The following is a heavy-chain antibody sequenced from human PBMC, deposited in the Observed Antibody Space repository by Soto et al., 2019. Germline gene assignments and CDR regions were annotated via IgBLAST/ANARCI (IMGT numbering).Heavy chain of an antibody. J-gene: IGHJ5*02. CDR3: ADRVPSNSSWDGGWFDP. V-gene: IGHV2-5*02. Sequence: QITLKESGPTLLEPTQTLTLTCSFSGFSLTSSGVGVGWLRQAPGKALECLGIIYWDGDRRYNPSLRQRLTLTKEAAKNKVVLTMTYMEPVDTATYYCADRVPSNSSWDGGWFDPWGQGTLVTVS. D-gene: IGHD6-6*01. CDR1: GFSLTSSGVG. CDR2: IYWDGDR.